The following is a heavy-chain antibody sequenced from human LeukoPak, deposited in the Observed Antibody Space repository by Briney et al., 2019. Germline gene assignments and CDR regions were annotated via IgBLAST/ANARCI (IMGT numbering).Heavy chain of an antibody. V-gene: IGHV3-74*01. Sequence: GGSLRLSCAASGFTFSSYWMHWVRQAPGKGLVWVSRINSDGSSTSYADSVKGRFPISRDNAKNTLYLQMNSLRAEDTAVYYCARETSKPLAGFDYWGQGTLVTVSS. J-gene: IGHJ4*02. CDR2: INSDGSST. D-gene: IGHD6-19*01. CDR3: ARETSKPLAGFDY. CDR1: GFTFSSYW.